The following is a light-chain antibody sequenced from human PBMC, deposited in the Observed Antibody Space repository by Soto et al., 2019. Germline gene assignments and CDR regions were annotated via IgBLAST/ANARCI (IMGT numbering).Light chain of an antibody. CDR3: QTCGTCIHVV. Sequence: QSVLTQSPSASASLGASDKLTCTLSSGHSSYAIAWHQQQPEKGPRYLMKLDSDGSHTKGDAIADRFSGSSSGAERYLTISSLQSEDEADYYCQTCGTCIHVVFGGGTKVTVL. CDR1: SGHSSYA. CDR2: LDSDGSH. V-gene: IGLV4-69*01. J-gene: IGLJ2*01.